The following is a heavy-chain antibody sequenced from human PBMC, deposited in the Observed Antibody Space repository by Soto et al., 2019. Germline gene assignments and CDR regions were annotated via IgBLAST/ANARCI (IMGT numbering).Heavy chain of an antibody. J-gene: IGHJ4*02. D-gene: IGHD2-2*01. CDR3: AKDQYCSSTSCYDFGY. Sequence: GGSLRLSCAASGFTFSSYAMSWVRQAPGKGLEWVSAISGSGGSTYYADSVKGRFTISRDNSKNTLYLQMNSLRAEDTAVYYCAKDQYCSSTSCYDFGYWGQGTLVTVSS. V-gene: IGHV3-23*01. CDR2: ISGSGGST. CDR1: GFTFSSYA.